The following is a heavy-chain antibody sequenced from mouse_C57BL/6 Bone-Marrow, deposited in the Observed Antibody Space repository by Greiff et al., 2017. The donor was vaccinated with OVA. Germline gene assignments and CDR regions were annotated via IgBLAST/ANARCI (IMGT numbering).Heavy chain of an antibody. J-gene: IGHJ3*01. Sequence: VQLQESGAELVKPGASVKMSCTASGYTFTSYWITWVKQRPGQGLEWIGDIYPGSGSTNYNEKFKSKATLTVDTSSSTAYMQLSSLTSEDSAVYYCARGDYDWVAYWGQGTLVTVSA. CDR2: IYPGSGST. CDR1: GYTFTSYW. V-gene: IGHV1-55*01. D-gene: IGHD2-4*01. CDR3: ARGDYDWVAY.